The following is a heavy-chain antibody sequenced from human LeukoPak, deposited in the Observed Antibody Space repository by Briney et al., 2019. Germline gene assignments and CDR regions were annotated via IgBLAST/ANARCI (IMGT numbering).Heavy chain of an antibody. CDR3: AKGFGRYYFDY. D-gene: IGHD3-10*01. CDR2: ISGSGGST. CDR1: GFTFCSYA. J-gene: IGHJ4*02. V-gene: IGHV3-23*01. Sequence: GSLRLSCAASGFTFCSYAMRWVRQAPGKGLGGVSAISGSGGSTYYADSVKGRFTISRDNSKNTLYLQMNSLRAEDTAVYYCAKGFGRYYFDYWGQGTLVTVSS.